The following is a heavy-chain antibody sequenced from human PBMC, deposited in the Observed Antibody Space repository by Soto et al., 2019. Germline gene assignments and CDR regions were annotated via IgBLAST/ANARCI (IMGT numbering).Heavy chain of an antibody. D-gene: IGHD3-10*01. CDR3: VKEEGFYGLVTEGS. V-gene: IGHV3-23*01. CDR2: MSASGGRR. CDR1: GFTFGSYA. Sequence: PGGSLRLSCAASGFTFGSYAMSWVRQAPGKGLEWVSGMSASGGRRSYADSVKGRFTISRDNSRNTLYLQLNSLRVEDTAVYYCVKEEGFYGLVTEGSWGQGTLVTVSS. J-gene: IGHJ5*02.